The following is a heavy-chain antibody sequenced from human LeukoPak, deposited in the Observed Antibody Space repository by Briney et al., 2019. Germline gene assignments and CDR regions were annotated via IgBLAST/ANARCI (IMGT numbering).Heavy chain of an antibody. J-gene: IGHJ4*02. D-gene: IGHD1-20*01. Sequence: GGSLRLSCAASGFTFSSYAMHWVRQAPGKGLEWVAVISYDGSNKYYADSVKGRSTISRDNSKNTLYLQMNSLRAEDTAVYYCARVSVGITGTDFDYWGQGTLVTVSS. CDR1: GFTFSSYA. CDR2: ISYDGSNK. V-gene: IGHV3-30-3*01. CDR3: ARVSVGITGTDFDY.